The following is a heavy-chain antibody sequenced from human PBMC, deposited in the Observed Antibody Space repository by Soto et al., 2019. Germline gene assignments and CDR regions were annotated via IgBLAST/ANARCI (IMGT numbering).Heavy chain of an antibody. Sequence: PSQTLSLTCAISGDSVSTNSATWDWIRQSPSRGLEWLGRTYYRSNWYYDYAVSVRGRITINPDTSNNQLSLQLNSVTPDDTAVYYCATLTGDSCLDSWGQATPITVSP. D-gene: IGHD2-8*01. CDR2: TYYRSNWYY. CDR3: ATLTGDSCLDS. CDR1: GDSVSTNSAT. J-gene: IGHJ5*01. V-gene: IGHV6-1*01.